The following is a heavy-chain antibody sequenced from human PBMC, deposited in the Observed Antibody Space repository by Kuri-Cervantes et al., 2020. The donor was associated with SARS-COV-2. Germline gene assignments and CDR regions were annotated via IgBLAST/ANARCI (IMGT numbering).Heavy chain of an antibody. V-gene: IGHV3-23*01. CDR2: ISGSGGST. J-gene: IGHJ3*02. CDR3: AKDWEDIVVVPAAHSPDAFDI. D-gene: IGHD2-2*01. Sequence: GESLKISCAASGFTFSSYAMSWVRQAPGKGLEWVSAISGSGGSTYYADSVKGRFTISRDNSKNTLYLQMNSLRAEDTAVYYCAKDWEDIVVVPAAHSPDAFDIWGQGTMVTVSS. CDR1: GFTFSSYA.